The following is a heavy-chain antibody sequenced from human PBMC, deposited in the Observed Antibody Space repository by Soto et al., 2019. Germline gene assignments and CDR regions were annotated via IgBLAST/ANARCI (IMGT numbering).Heavy chain of an antibody. J-gene: IGHJ6*02. D-gene: IGHD5-12*01. CDR3: ASWRDGYNPDYYYGMDV. CDR1: GGSISSGGYY. CDR2: IYYSGST. Sequence: QVQLQESGPGLVKPSQTLSLTCTVSGGSISSGGYYWSWIRQHPGKGLEWIGYIYYSGSTYYNPSLKSRVTISVDTCKNQFSLKLSSVTAADTAVYYCASWRDGYNPDYYYGMDVWGQGTTVTVSS. V-gene: IGHV4-31*03.